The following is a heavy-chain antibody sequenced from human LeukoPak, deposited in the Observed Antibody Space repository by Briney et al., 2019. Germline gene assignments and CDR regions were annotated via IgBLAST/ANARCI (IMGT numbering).Heavy chain of an antibody. Sequence: GGSLRLSCAASGFTFSSYGMSWVRQAPGKGLEWVANIKQDGSEKYYVDSVKGRFTISRDNAKNSLYLQMNSLRAEDTAVYYCAREHSSGWTFDYWGQGTLVTVSS. CDR2: IKQDGSEK. CDR1: GFTFSSYG. J-gene: IGHJ4*02. V-gene: IGHV3-7*01. CDR3: AREHSSGWTFDY. D-gene: IGHD6-19*01.